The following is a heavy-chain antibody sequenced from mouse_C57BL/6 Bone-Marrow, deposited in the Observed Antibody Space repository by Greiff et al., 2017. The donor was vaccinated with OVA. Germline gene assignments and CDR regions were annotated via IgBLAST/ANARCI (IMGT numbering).Heavy chain of an antibody. CDR2: INPNYGTT. Sequence: EVQLQESGPELVKPGASVKISCKASGYSFTDYNMNWVKQSNGKSLEWIGVINPNYGTTSYNQKFKGKATLTVDQSSSTAYMQLNSLTSEDSAVYYCAKERVFITTVVGYFDYWGQGTTLTVSS. CDR3: AKERVFITTVVGYFDY. J-gene: IGHJ2*01. CDR1: GYSFTDYN. D-gene: IGHD1-1*01. V-gene: IGHV1-39*01.